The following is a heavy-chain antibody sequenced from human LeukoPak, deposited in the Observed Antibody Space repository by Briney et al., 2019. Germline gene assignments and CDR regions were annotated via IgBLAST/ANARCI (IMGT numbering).Heavy chain of an antibody. J-gene: IGHJ6*03. CDR3: ARHGKKMATTYYYYYYYMDV. V-gene: IGHV4-39*01. CDR1: GGSISSSSYY. Sequence: NTSETLSLTCTVSGGSISSSSYYWGWIRQPPGKGLEWIGSIYYSGSTYYNPSLKSRVTISVDTSKNQFSLKLSSVTAADTAVYYCARHGKKMATTYYYYYYYMDVWGKGTTVTISS. CDR2: IYYSGST. D-gene: IGHD5-24*01.